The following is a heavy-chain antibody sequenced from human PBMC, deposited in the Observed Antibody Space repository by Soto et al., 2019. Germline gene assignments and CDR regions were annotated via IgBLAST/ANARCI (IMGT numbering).Heavy chain of an antibody. CDR2: IYWDDDQ. Sequence: QITLKESGPTLVKPTQTLTLTRTFSGFSLSADGVGVGWIRQPPGKALEWLALIYWDDDQRYSSSLKTRLTITKDTSKSHVVLTMTNMDPVDTATYYCARAYGGTSWPNDAFDVWGQGTVVTVSS. CDR1: GFSLSADGVG. V-gene: IGHV2-5*02. D-gene: IGHD2-21*01. CDR3: ARAYGGTSWPNDAFDV. J-gene: IGHJ3*01.